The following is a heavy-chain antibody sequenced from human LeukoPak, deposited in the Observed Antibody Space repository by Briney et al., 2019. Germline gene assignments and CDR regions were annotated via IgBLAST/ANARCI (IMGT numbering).Heavy chain of an antibody. D-gene: IGHD3-16*01. CDR2: IYHAGYT. CDR3: ARNSYGHLNWFDP. Sequence: SETLSLTCTVSGYSISSGYYWGWIRPPPGKGLEWIGSIYHAGYTYYNPSLKSRVTLSLDTSNNQVSLRLSSVTAADTAMYYCARNSYGHLNWFDPWGQGTLVTVSS. J-gene: IGHJ5*02. V-gene: IGHV4-38-2*02. CDR1: GYSISSGYY.